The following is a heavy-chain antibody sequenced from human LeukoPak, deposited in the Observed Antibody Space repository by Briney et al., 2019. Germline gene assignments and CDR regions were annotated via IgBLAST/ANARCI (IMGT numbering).Heavy chain of an antibody. V-gene: IGHV4-59*01. Sequence: PSETLSLTCTVSGGSISSYYWSWIRQPPGKGLEWIGYIYYSGSTSYNPSLKSRVTISVDTSKNQFSLKLTSVTAADTAFCYCARGRAIAARDYWGQGTLVTVSS. CDR3: ARGRAIAARDY. J-gene: IGHJ4*02. CDR2: IYYSGST. D-gene: IGHD6-6*01. CDR1: GGSISSYY.